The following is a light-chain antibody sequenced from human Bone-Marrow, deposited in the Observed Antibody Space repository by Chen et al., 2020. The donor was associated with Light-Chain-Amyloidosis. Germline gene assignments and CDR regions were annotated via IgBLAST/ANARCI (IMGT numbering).Light chain of an antibody. J-gene: IGLJ2*01. CDR1: DLPTKY. V-gene: IGLV3-25*03. CDR3: QSADSSGTYEVR. CDR2: RDT. Sequence: SYELTQLPSVSVSPGQTARITCSGDDLPTKYAYWYQQKPGQAPVLVIHRDTERPSGISERFSGSSSGTTATLTISGVQAEDEADYHCQSADSSGTYEVRFGGGTKLTVL.